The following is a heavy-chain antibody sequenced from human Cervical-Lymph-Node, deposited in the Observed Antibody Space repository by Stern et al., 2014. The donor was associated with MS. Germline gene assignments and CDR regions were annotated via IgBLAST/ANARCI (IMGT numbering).Heavy chain of an antibody. Sequence: QVTLRESGPTLVKPTQTLTLTCTFSGFSLSTTRAGVAWIRQPPGKALEWLALLFLDDERRYSPSLKDRLTITKDNSKNQVVLTMTNLDPVDTATYYCAHRSSGAYCSGESCYFAHWGQGALVTVSS. J-gene: IGHJ4*02. CDR1: GFSLSTTRAG. D-gene: IGHD2-15*01. CDR2: LFLDDER. V-gene: IGHV2-5*02. CDR3: AHRSSGAYCSGESCYFAH.